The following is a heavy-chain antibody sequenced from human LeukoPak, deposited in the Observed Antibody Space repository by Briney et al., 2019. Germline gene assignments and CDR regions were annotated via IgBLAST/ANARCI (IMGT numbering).Heavy chain of an antibody. D-gene: IGHD6-13*01. Sequence: GGSLRLSCAASGFTFRSYAMSWVRQAPGKGLEWVSGISGSGGSTYYADSVKGQFTISRDNSKNTLYLQMNRLRAEDTAVYYCARDHLGYSSSWYSRFDYWGQGTLVTVSS. V-gene: IGHV3-23*01. CDR1: GFTFRSYA. CDR3: ARDHLGYSSSWYSRFDY. J-gene: IGHJ4*02. CDR2: ISGSGGST.